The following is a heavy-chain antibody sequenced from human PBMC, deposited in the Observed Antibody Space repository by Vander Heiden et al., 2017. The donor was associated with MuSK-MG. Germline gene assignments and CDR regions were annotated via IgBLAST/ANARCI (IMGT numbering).Heavy chain of an antibody. V-gene: IGHV3-23*01. D-gene: IGHD3-10*01. CDR2: MSGSGGST. J-gene: IGHJ4*02. Sequence: EVQLLASGGGLVPPGGSLRLSCAASGFTFSSSAMSWVRQATGEGLEWGSAMSGSGGSTYYADSVKGRFTISRDNSKSTLYLQMNSLRAEDTDVYYCAKSKVRGVIITDYWGQGTLVTVSS. CDR3: AKSKVRGVIITDY. CDR1: GFTFSSSA.